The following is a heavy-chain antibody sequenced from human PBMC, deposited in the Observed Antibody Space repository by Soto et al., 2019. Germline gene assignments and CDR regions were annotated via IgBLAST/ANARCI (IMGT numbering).Heavy chain of an antibody. CDR2: ISAYNGNT. V-gene: IGHV1-18*01. J-gene: IGHJ4*02. Sequence: GASVKVSCKASGYTFTSYGISWVRQAPGQGLEWMGWISAYNGNTNYAQKLQGRVTISVDTSKNQFSLKLSSVTAADTAVYYCARVVTYYYDSSGYLDYWGQGTLVTAPQ. CDR3: ARVVTYYYDSSGYLDY. D-gene: IGHD3-22*01. CDR1: GYTFTSYG.